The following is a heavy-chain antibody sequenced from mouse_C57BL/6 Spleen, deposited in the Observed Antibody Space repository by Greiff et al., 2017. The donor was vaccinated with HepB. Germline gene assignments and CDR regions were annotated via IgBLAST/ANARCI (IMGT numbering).Heavy chain of an antibody. J-gene: IGHJ3*01. V-gene: IGHV14-2*01. CDR1: GFTFNGYY. CDR2: IDPEDGDT. Sequence: EVQLQQPGAELVKPGASVKLSCTASGFTFNGYYMHWVKQRPEQGLEWIGRIDPEDGDTKYDPKFQGKATMTADTSSNTAYLQLSSLTSEDAAVYYCARGDYGGSLPAYWGQGTLVTVSA. CDR3: ARGDYGGSLPAY. D-gene: IGHD2-4*01.